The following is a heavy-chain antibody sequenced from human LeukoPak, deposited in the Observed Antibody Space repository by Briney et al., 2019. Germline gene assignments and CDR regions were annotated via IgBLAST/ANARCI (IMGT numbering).Heavy chain of an antibody. Sequence: ASVKVSCKASGYTFTGYYMHWVRQAPGQGLEWMGWLNPNSGGTNYAQKFQGRVTMTTDTSTSTVYMELRSLRSDDTAVYYCARDDNYGSGQPDDWGQGTLVTVSS. J-gene: IGHJ4*02. V-gene: IGHV1-2*02. D-gene: IGHD3-10*01. CDR3: ARDDNYGSGQPDD. CDR2: LNPNSGGT. CDR1: GYTFTGYY.